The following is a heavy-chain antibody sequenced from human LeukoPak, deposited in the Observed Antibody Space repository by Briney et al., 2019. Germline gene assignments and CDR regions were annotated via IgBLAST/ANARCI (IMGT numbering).Heavy chain of an antibody. CDR3: ARDLMRTYYSDSVNYYQGPVDP. D-gene: IGHD3-10*01. Sequence: SETLSLTCAVYGGSLRPYYWNWIRQSPGKGLEWIGEIAHSGSTNYNASLKSRVTISIDTSRDQFSLKLTSVTAADTGVYYCARDLMRTYYSDSVNYYQGPVDPWGQGTLVTVSS. CDR1: GGSLRPYY. V-gene: IGHV4-34*01. CDR2: IAHSGST. J-gene: IGHJ5*02.